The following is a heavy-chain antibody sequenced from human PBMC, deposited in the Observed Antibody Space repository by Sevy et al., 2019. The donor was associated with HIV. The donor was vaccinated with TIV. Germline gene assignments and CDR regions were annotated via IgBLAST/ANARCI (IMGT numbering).Heavy chain of an antibody. Sequence: GGSLRLSCAASGFTFRSYSMNWVRQAPGRGLEWVSSITSSSSFIFYADSLKGRFTISRDNAKNSLVLQMNSLRAEDTAVYYCARPTSGLSEYEPLDNARFYGMDVWGQGTTVTVSS. CDR3: ARPTSGLSEYEPLDNARFYGMDV. J-gene: IGHJ6*02. D-gene: IGHD1-20*01. V-gene: IGHV3-21*01. CDR2: ITSSSSFI. CDR1: GFTFRSYS.